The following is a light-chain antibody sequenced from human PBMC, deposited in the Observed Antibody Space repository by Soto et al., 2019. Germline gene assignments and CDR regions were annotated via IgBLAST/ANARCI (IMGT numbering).Light chain of an antibody. CDR3: QQYNNWPPT. CDR2: GAS. CDR1: QSVSSN. V-gene: IGKV3-15*01. J-gene: IGKJ2*01. Sequence: EIVMTQSPATLSVSPGERATLSCRASQSVSSNLAWYQQKPCQAPRLLIYGASTRATGIPARFSGSGSGTEFTLNISSLQSEDFAVYYCQQYNNWPPTFGQGTKLEIK.